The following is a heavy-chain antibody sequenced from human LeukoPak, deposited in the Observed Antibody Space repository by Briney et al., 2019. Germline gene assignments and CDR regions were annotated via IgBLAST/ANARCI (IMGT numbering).Heavy chain of an antibody. D-gene: IGHD5-12*01. CDR3: ATEGDSGYDYYYYYYMDV. Sequence: PGGSLRLSCAASGFTFSSNYMSWVRQAPGKGLEWVSVIYSGGSTYYADSVKGRFTISRDNSKNTLYLQMNSLRAEDTAVYYCATEGDSGYDYYYYYYMDVWGKGTTVTVSS. V-gene: IGHV3-66*02. CDR1: GFTFSSNY. J-gene: IGHJ6*03. CDR2: IYSGGST.